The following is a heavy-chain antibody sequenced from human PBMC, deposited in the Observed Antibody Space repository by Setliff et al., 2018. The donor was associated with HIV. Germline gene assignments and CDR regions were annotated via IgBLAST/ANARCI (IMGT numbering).Heavy chain of an antibody. V-gene: IGHV3-30*03. CDR3: ARDYLYYNLYNGSPVYGMDV. J-gene: IGHJ6*02. CDR1: GFTFSSYV. Sequence: PGGSLRLSCAATGFTFSSYVLHWVRQAPGKGLEWVAVMSTDGGIKIYADSVQGRFTISRDNSKNTLFLQMNSLRPEDTAVYYCARDYLYYNLYNGSPVYGMDVWGQGTTVTVSS. D-gene: IGHD3-3*01. CDR2: MSTDGGIK.